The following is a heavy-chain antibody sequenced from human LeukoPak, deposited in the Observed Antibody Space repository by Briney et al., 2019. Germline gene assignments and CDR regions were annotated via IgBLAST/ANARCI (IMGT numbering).Heavy chain of an antibody. CDR2: LNPNSGAT. Sequence: ASVKVSCKTSGYTFTANYMQWVRQAPGQGLEWMGRLNPNSGATKYAQKFQGRVTMTRDTSINTAYMELSRLTSDDTAVYYCARYRCKTTSGCEDTDAFDTWGQGTMVTVSS. D-gene: IGHD2/OR15-2a*01. CDR3: ARYRCKTTSGCEDTDAFDT. CDR1: GYTFTANY. V-gene: IGHV1-2*02. J-gene: IGHJ3*02.